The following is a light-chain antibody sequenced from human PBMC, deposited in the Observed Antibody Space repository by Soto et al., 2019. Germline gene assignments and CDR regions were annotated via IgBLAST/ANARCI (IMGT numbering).Light chain of an antibody. CDR3: SSYTTSSNYV. CDR1: SSDVGSYNF. Sequence: QSALTQPASVSGSPGQSITISCTGTSSDVGSYNFVSWYQQLPGKAPKLMIYEVSNRPSGVSNRFSGSKSGNTASLTISGLQAEDEADYYCSSYTTSSNYVFGSRTKVT. J-gene: IGLJ1*01. V-gene: IGLV2-14*01. CDR2: EVS.